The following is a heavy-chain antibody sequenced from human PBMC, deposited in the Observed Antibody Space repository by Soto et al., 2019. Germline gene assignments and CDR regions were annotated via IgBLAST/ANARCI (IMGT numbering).Heavy chain of an antibody. J-gene: IGHJ4*02. D-gene: IGHD3-9*01. CDR2: ISYDGSNK. Sequence: TGGSLRLSCAASGFTFSSYAMHWVRQAPGKGLEWVAVISYDGSNKYYADSVKGRFTISRDNSKNTLYLQMNSLRAEDTAVYYCARDFSDILTGYCLDYWGQGTLVTVSS. CDR3: ARDFSDILTGYCLDY. V-gene: IGHV3-30-3*01. CDR1: GFTFSSYA.